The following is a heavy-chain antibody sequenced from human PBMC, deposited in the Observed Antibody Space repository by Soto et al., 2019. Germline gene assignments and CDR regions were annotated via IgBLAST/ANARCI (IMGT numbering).Heavy chain of an antibody. V-gene: IGHV2-70*11. CDR1: WFSLSCSGLC. Sequence: GYTLVKPTQTLTLTCTFAWFSLSCSGLCVNWIRQPPGKALGWLARLDWDDDKYYSTSLKTRLTISKDTSKNQVVLTMTNMDPVDTATYYWARASLQYSSYWPYYYYGMDVWGQG. J-gene: IGHJ6*02. CDR3: ARASLQYSSYWPYYYYGMDV. CDR2: LDWDDDK. D-gene: IGHD6-6*01.